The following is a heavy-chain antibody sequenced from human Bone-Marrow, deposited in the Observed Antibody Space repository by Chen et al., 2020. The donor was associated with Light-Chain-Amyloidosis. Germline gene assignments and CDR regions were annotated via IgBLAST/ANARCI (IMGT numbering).Heavy chain of an antibody. CDR2: LSRTGAT. J-gene: IGHJ4*02. Sequence: RLQLHESGPGLVPPSQPLSLSRTVSGDSTKTRLYYWPCIPHATRRGLAWMGSLSRTGATSYNPSLGSRVTISLDASKNSYSVDVTSVTAADTAVYYCARGESGYRNGNDFFYEWGQGTLVTVSS. V-gene: IGHV4-39*06. CDR3: ARGESGYRNGNDFFYE. D-gene: IGHD5-18*01. CDR1: GDSTKTRLYY.